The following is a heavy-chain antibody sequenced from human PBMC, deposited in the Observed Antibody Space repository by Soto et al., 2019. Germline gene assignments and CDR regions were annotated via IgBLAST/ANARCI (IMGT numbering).Heavy chain of an antibody. J-gene: IGHJ4*02. V-gene: IGHV3-64D*06. D-gene: IGHD5-12*01. CDR3: VKSRGGNNFDFFD. CDR1: GFTFSSYA. Sequence: GGSLRLSCSASGFTFSSYAMHWVRQAPGERLEYVSGVRGNGDPPFYADSVKGRFTISRDNSKNTLYLQMSSLSADDTAVYYCVKSRGGNNFDFFDWGQGALVTVSS. CDR2: VRGNGDPP.